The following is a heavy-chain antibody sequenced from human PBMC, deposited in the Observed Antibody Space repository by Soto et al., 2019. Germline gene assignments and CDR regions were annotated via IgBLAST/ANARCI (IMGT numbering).Heavy chain of an antibody. V-gene: IGHV4-59*01. CDR1: GGSISSYY. J-gene: IGHJ4*02. Sequence: QVQLQESGPGLVKPSETLSLTCTVSGGSISSYYWSWLRQPPGKGLEWIGYIYYSGSTNYNPSLKSPVTISVDTAKNQFSLKLSSVTAADTAGYYCARGRSAPIFGVVTLYYFDYWGQGTLVTVSS. CDR2: IYYSGST. CDR3: ARGRSAPIFGVVTLYYFDY. D-gene: IGHD3-3*01.